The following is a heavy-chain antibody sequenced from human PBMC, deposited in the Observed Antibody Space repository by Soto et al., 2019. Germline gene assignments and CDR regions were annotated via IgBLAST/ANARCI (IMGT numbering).Heavy chain of an antibody. CDR3: VRDAYNRDAFDI. Sequence: DVQLVESGGGLVKPGGSLRLYCAASGFNFITFSMNWVRQAPGKGLEWVSSISASSTSIYYAESVKGRFTVSRDNANNSLYLQMNSLTAEDTALYYCVRDAYNRDAFDIWGQGTTVTVSS. D-gene: IGHD1-20*01. CDR2: ISASSTSI. J-gene: IGHJ3*02. CDR1: GFNFITFS. V-gene: IGHV3-21*01.